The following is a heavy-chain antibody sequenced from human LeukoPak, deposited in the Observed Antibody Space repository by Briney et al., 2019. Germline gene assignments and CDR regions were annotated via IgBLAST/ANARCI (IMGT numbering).Heavy chain of an antibody. CDR1: EFTVSSNY. J-gene: IGHJ4*02. V-gene: IGHV3-53*01. CDR3: VYGKGYILDY. Sequence: GGSLRLSCAASEFTVSSNYMSWVRQAPGKGLEWVSVIYSGGSTYYADSVKGRFTISRDNAKNTVDLQMNSLRAEDTAVYYCVYGKGYILDYWGQGIPVTVSS. CDR2: IYSGGST. D-gene: IGHD5-12*01.